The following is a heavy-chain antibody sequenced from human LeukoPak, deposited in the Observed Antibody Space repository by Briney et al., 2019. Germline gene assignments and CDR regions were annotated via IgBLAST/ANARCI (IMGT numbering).Heavy chain of an antibody. V-gene: IGHV3-21*01. CDR3: AKGQGITMIVVDPRLDY. CDR1: GFTVSSNY. CDR2: ISSSSSYI. Sequence: GGSLRLSCAASGFTVSSNYMSWVRQAPGKGLEWVSSISSSSSYIYYADSVKGRFTISRDNAKNSLYLQMNSLRAEDTAVYYCAKGQGITMIVVDPRLDYWGQGTLVTVSS. J-gene: IGHJ4*02. D-gene: IGHD3-22*01.